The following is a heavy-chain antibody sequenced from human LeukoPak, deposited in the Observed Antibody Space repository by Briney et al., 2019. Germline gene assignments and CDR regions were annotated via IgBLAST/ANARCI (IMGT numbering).Heavy chain of an antibody. CDR3: ARVGRFLEWFR. CDR1: GFTFDDYA. V-gene: IGHV3-9*01. D-gene: IGHD3-3*01. Sequence: PGGSLRLSCAASGFTFDDYAMHWVRQAPGKGLEWVSGISWNSGSIYYADSVKGRFTISRDNAKNSLYLQMNSLRAEDTAVYYCARVGRFLEWFRWGQGTLVTVSS. J-gene: IGHJ4*02. CDR2: ISWNSGSI.